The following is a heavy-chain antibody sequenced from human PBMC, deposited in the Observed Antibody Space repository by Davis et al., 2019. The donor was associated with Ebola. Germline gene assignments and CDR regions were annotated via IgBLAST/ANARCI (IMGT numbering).Heavy chain of an antibody. Sequence: ESLKISCAASGFTFSGSAMHWVRQPPGKGLEWIGEINHSGSTNYNPSLKSRVTISVDTSKNQFSLKLSSVTAADTAVYYCARVRAAGTPRWYYYYGMDVWGQGTTVTVSS. CDR2: INHSGST. CDR1: GFTFSGSA. D-gene: IGHD6-13*01. V-gene: IGHV4-34*01. CDR3: ARVRAAGTPRWYYYYGMDV. J-gene: IGHJ6*02.